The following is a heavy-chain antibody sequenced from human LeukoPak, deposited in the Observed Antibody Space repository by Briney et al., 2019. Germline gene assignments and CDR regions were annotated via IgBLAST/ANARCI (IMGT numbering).Heavy chain of an antibody. V-gene: IGHV4-59*08. Sequence: KPSETLSLTCTVSGGSISGYYWSWIRQPPGKGLEWIAYIYYTGNTNYSPSLKSRVTISIDTSKNQFSLKLSSVTAADTAVYYCARRELLTLRDYWGQGTPVTVSS. CDR3: ARRELLTLRDY. D-gene: IGHD1-26*01. CDR2: IYYTGNT. J-gene: IGHJ4*02. CDR1: GGSISGYY.